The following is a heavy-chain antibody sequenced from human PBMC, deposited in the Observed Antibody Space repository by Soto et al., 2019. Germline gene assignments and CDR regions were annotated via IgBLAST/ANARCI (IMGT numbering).Heavy chain of an antibody. V-gene: IGHV3-66*01. Sequence: EVQLVESGGGLVQPGGSLRVSCAASGLNVSSNSMNWVRQAPGRGLEWVSITYSGGSSYYADSVKGRFTISRNNSKNTLFLQMNSRRAEDTAVYYCARAGAYSSANMDVWGKGTTVTVSS. CDR1: GLNVSSNS. CDR3: ARAGAYSSANMDV. J-gene: IGHJ6*03. CDR2: TYSGGSS. D-gene: IGHD6-25*01.